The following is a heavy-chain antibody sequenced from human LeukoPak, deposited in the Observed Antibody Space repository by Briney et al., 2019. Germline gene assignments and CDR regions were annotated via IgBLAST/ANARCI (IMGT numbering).Heavy chain of an antibody. D-gene: IGHD3-3*01. CDR1: GGSISSSSYY. J-gene: IGHJ6*03. Sequence: SETLSLTCTVSGGSISSSSYYWGWIRQPPGKGLEWIGSIYYSGSTYYNPSLKSRVTISVDTSKNQFSLKLSSVTAADTAVYYCARQKDYDFWSSSNYYYYYYMDVWGKGTTVTVSS. CDR3: ARQKDYDFWSSSNYYYYYYMDV. CDR2: IYYSGST. V-gene: IGHV4-39*01.